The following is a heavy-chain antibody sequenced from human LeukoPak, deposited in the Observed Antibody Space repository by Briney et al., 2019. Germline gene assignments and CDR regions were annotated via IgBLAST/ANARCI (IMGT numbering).Heavy chain of an antibody. CDR1: GFSFGCHA. V-gene: IGHV3-23*01. CDR3: TRAVGGGRDAYDI. CDR2: VFDSGAPS. J-gene: IGHJ3*02. Sequence: GGSLRLSCVGSGFSFGCHAMNWVRQVPGKGLEWVSSVFDSGAPSYYAASVEGRFTISRDISKNTLYLQMGGLTAEDTAIYYCTRAVGGGRDAYDIWGQGTTVTVSS. D-gene: IGHD3-16*01.